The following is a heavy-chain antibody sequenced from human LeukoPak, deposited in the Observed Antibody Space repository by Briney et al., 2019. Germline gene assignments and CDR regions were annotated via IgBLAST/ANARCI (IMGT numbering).Heavy chain of an antibody. CDR2: ISSNGGST. D-gene: IGHD1-1*01. J-gene: IGHJ4*02. CDR1: GFTFSSYD. CDR3: AREVNWRFDY. Sequence: GGSLRLSCAASGFTFSSYDMHWVRQAPGKGLEYVSAISSNGGSTYYANSVKGRFTISRDNSKNTLYLQMGSLRGEDMAVYYCAREVNWRFDYWGQGTLVTVSS. V-gene: IGHV3-64*01.